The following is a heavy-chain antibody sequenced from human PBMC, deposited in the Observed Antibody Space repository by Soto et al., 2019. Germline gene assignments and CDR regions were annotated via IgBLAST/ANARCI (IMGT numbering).Heavy chain of an antibody. J-gene: IGHJ6*02. Sequence: SVKVSCKASGGTFSSYAISCVRQAPGQGLEWMGGIIPIFGTANYAQKFQGRVTITADESTSTAYMELSSLRSEDTAVYYCARDPVYGSGSYQPRYYYYYGMDVWGQGTTVTVSS. CDR1: GGTFSSYA. V-gene: IGHV1-69*13. CDR3: ARDPVYGSGSYQPRYYYYYGMDV. CDR2: IIPIFGTA. D-gene: IGHD3-10*01.